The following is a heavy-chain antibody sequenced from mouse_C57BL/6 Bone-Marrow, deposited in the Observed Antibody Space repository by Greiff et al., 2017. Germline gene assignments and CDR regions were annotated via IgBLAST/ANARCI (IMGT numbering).Heavy chain of an antibody. V-gene: IGHV5-16*01. D-gene: IGHD1-1*01. CDR3: ARDRAVGSHWYFDV. Sequence: EVKVVESEGGLVQPGSSMKLSCTASGFTFSDYYMAWVRQVPEKGLEWVANINYDGSSTYYLDSLKSRFIISRDNAKNILYLQMSSLKSEDTATYYCARDRAVGSHWYFDVWGTVTTVTVSS. CDR1: GFTFSDYY. CDR2: INYDGSST. J-gene: IGHJ1*03.